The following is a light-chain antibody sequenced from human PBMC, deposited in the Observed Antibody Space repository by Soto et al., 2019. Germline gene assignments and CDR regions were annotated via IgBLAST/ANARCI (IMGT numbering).Light chain of an antibody. CDR2: EGS. CDR1: SSDVGSYNL. J-gene: IGLJ2*01. V-gene: IGLV2-23*01. CDR3: CSYAGSSTVV. Sequence: QSVLTQPASVSGSLGQSITISCTGTSSDVGSYNLVSWYQQHPGKAPKLMIYEGSKRPSGVSNRFSGSKSGNTASLTISGLQAEDEADYYCCSYAGSSTVVFGGGTKLTVL.